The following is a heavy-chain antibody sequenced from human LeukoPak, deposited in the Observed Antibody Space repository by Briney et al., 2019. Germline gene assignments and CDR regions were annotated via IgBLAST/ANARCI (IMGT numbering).Heavy chain of an antibody. CDR1: RFTFSSYA. Sequence: PGGSLRLSCAASRFTFSSYAMSWVRQAPGRGLEWVSGISGSGGSTYYADSVKGRFTISRDNSKNTLYLQMHSLRAEDTAVYSCAKDRDWSGSGWYIHWGQGTLVTVSS. CDR3: AKDRDWSGSGWYIH. CDR2: ISGSGGST. J-gene: IGHJ4*02. D-gene: IGHD6-19*01. V-gene: IGHV3-23*01.